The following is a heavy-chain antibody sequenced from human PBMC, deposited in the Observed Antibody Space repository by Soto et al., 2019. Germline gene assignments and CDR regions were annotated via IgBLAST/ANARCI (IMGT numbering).Heavy chain of an antibody. CDR2: GST. D-gene: IGHD3-9*01. Sequence: GSTYYNPSLKSRVTISVDTSKNQFSLKLSSVTAADTAMYYCARTHYDILTGYSKVDYWGQGTLVTVSS. CDR3: ARTHYDILTGYSKVDY. J-gene: IGHJ4*02. V-gene: IGHV4-31*02.